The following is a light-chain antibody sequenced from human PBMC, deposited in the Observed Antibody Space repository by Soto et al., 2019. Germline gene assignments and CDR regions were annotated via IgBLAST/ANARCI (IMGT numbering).Light chain of an antibody. V-gene: IGLV2-14*01. CDR1: NSDIGTLNS. CDR2: GVS. Sequence: QSALTQPASVSASPGQSITISCTETNSDIGTLNSVSWYQQFPGKAPKLMIFGVSVRPSGVSTRFSGSKFGNTAFLYISGLQAEDEADYYCSSYTSSRTDVFGSGTKLTVL. J-gene: IGLJ1*01. CDR3: SSYTSSRTDV.